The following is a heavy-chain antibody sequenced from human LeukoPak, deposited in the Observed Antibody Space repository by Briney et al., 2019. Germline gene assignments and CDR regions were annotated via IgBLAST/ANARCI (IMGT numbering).Heavy chain of an antibody. CDR2: INPNSGGT. J-gene: IGHJ4*02. Sequence: ASVKVSCKASGYTFTGYYMRWVRQAPGQGLEWMGWINPNSGGTNYAQKFQGRVTMTRDTSISTAYMELSRLRSDDTAVYYCAGGEEMATIKPIDYWGQGTLVTVSS. D-gene: IGHD5-24*01. V-gene: IGHV1-2*02. CDR3: AGGEEMATIKPIDY. CDR1: GYTFTGYY.